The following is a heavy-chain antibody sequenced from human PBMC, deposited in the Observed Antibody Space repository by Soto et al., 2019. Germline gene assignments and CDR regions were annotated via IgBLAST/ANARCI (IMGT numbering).Heavy chain of an antibody. D-gene: IGHD6-13*01. J-gene: IGHJ5*02. CDR1: GGSFSGYY. CDR2: INHSGST. Sequence: QVQLQQWGAGLLKPSETLSLTCAVYGGSFSGYYWTWIRQSPEKGLEWIGEINHSGSTNYNPSLNSRVTISVDTSNNQFSLKRNSVTAADTAVYYCARGLTYKSNWYKWFDPWGQGILVTVSS. CDR3: ARGLTYKSNWYKWFDP. V-gene: IGHV4-34*01.